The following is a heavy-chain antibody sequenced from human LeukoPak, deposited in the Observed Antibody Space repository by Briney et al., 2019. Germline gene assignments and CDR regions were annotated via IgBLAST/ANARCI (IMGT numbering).Heavy chain of an antibody. D-gene: IGHD6-13*01. Sequence: GGSLRLSCETSRFTFTTYWMSWVRQASGKGLEWVATLNHYGGDKYYADSVKGRFTISRDNSKNTLYLQMNSRRAEDTAVYYCAVIAAADSLDYWGQGTLVTVSS. CDR2: LNHYGGDK. V-gene: IGHV3-7*01. J-gene: IGHJ4*02. CDR1: RFTFTTYW. CDR3: AVIAAADSLDY.